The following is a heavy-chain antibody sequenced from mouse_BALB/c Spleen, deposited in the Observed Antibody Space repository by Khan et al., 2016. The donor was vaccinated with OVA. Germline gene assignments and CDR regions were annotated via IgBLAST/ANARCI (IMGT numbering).Heavy chain of an antibody. D-gene: IGHD3-2*02. CDR2: IYPGTDNT. J-gene: IGHJ2*01. Sequence: QVQLQQSGAELVRPGASVKLSCKTSGYTFTSYWIHWVKQRSGQGLEWIARIYPGTDNTYYNEKLKDKATLTADKSSSTAYMQLSSPKSEDSAVYFCTREEALYYFGYWGQGTTLTVSS. V-gene: IGHV1S132*01. CDR1: GYTFTSYW. CDR3: TREEALYYFGY.